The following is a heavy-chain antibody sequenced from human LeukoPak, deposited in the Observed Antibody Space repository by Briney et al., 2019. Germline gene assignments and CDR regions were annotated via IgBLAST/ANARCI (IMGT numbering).Heavy chain of an antibody. D-gene: IGHD3-9*01. J-gene: IGHJ1*01. CDR3: TTKNYDILTGYTTQGPHAEYIQH. CDR1: GFTFSNAW. CDR2: IKSKTDGGTT. V-gene: IGHV3-15*01. Sequence: PGGSLRLSCAASGFTFSNAWMSWVRQAPGKGLEWVGRIKSKTDGGTTDYAAPVKGRFTISRDDSKNTLYLQMNSLKTEDTAVYCCTTKNYDILTGYTTQGPHAEYIQHWGQGTLVTVSS.